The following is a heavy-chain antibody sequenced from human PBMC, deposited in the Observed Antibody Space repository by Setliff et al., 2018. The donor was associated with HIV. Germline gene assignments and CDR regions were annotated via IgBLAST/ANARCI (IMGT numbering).Heavy chain of an antibody. CDR2: IYYRGST. CDR1: GGSISSNY. CDR3: ARQAYYYDSTGYWRAGFFDY. V-gene: IGHV4-59*08. D-gene: IGHD3-22*01. J-gene: IGHJ4*02. Sequence: SETLSLTCTVSGGSISSNYWSWMRQPPGKGLEWIGSIYYRGSTYYNPSLKSRVTISVDTSKNQFSLKLSSVTAADTAVYFCARQAYYYDSTGYWRAGFFDYWGQGTPVTVSS.